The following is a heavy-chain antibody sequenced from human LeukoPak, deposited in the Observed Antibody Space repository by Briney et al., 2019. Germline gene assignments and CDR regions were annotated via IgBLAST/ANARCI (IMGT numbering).Heavy chain of an antibody. CDR1: GGSFSGYY. CDR3: ARLASSRRRHDSSGYVLDY. J-gene: IGHJ4*02. V-gene: IGHV4-34*01. Sequence: SETLSLTCAVYGGSFSGYYWSWTRQPPGKGLEWIGEINHSGSTNYNPSLKSRVTISVDTSKNQFSLKLSSVTAADTAVYYCARLASSRRRHDSSGYVLDYWGQGTLVTVSS. CDR2: INHSGST. D-gene: IGHD3-22*01.